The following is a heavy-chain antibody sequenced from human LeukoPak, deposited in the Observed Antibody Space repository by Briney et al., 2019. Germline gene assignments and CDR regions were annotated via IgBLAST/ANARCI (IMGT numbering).Heavy chain of an antibody. CDR3: AREMQGSSGYYPMGYYMDV. CDR2: INPNSGGT. J-gene: IGHJ6*03. Sequence: ASVKVSCKASGYTFTGYYMHWVRQAPGQGLEWMGWINPNSGGTNYAQKFQGRVTMTRDTSTSTVYMELSSLRSEDTAVYYCAREMQGSSGYYPMGYYMDVWGKGTTVTISS. V-gene: IGHV1-2*02. D-gene: IGHD3-22*01. CDR1: GYTFTGYY.